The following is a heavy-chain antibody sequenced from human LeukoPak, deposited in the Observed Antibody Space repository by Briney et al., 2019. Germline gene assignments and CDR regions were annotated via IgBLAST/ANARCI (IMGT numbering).Heavy chain of an antibody. CDR3: ARGITYYDILTGYYPFDY. J-gene: IGHJ4*02. CDR2: IYYGGST. Sequence: SETLSLTRTVSGGSISSSNSYWGWIRQSPGKRLEWIGYIYYGGSTSYNPSLHSRVSISLDTSKNQFSLKLSSVTAADTAVYYCARGITYYDILTGYYPFDYWGQGTLVTVSS. V-gene: IGHV4-39*07. CDR1: GGSISSSNSY. D-gene: IGHD3-9*01.